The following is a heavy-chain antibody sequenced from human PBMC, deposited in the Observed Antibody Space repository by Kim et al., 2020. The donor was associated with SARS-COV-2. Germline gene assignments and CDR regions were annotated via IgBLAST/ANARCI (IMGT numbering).Heavy chain of an antibody. CDR3: ARGVNLRVTDIDY. Sequence: YADCVTARLPISRDNCKNTLYLQMNSLRGGDTAVYYCARGVNLRVTDIDYWGQGTLVTVSS. J-gene: IGHJ4*02. V-gene: IGHV3-33*01. D-gene: IGHD2-21*02.